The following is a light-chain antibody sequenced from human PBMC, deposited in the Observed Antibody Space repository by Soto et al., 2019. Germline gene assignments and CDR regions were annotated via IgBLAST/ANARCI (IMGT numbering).Light chain of an antibody. V-gene: IGLV2-14*01. CDR1: NSDVGDYNY. Sequence: QSVLTQPASVSGSPGQSITISCTGTNSDVGDYNYASWYQQHPGRAPKLMIYEVSNRPSGVSNRFFGSKSGNAASLTISGLQAEDEADYYCSSYTSRSSHYVFGTGTKVTVL. J-gene: IGLJ1*01. CDR2: EVS. CDR3: SSYTSRSSHYV.